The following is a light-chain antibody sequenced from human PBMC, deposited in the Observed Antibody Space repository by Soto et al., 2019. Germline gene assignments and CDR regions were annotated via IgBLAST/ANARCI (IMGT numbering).Light chain of an antibody. V-gene: IGKV3-15*01. Sequence: EIVMTQSPATLSVSPGERATLSCRASQSVSSNLAWYQQKPGQAPRLLIYGASTRAAGIPARFSGSESGTELTLTISSLPSEDFAVYYCQQYNNWPWYTFGQGTKLEIK. CDR3: QQYNNWPWYT. J-gene: IGKJ2*01. CDR1: QSVSSN. CDR2: GAS.